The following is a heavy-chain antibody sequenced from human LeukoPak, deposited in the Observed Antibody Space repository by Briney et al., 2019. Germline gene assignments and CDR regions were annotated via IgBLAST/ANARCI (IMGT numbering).Heavy chain of an antibody. CDR3: ASPSGWQLRRWGYDY. D-gene: IGHD6-19*01. V-gene: IGHV4-59*08. CDR1: GGSISNYY. J-gene: IGHJ4*02. CDR2: IYYSGST. Sequence: KASETLSLTCTVSGGSISNYYWSWIRQPPGKGLEWIGYIYYSGSTNYNPSLKSRVTISVDTSKNQFSLKLSSVTAADTAVYYCASPSGWQLRRWGYDYWGQGTLVTVSS.